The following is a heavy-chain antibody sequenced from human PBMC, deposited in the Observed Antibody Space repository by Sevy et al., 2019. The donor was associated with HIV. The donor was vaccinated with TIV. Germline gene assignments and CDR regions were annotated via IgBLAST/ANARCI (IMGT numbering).Heavy chain of an antibody. Sequence: GGSLRLSCVASGINFKTYKINRVRQTPGKGLEWVSSISFSGNYIYYADFAKGRFTISRDNAINSLYLQMISLTAEDTAVYYCATSAGWDLDYWGQGTLVTVSS. D-gene: IGHD6-19*01. V-gene: IGHV3-21*01. CDR2: ISFSGNYI. CDR1: GINFKTYK. CDR3: ATSAGWDLDY. J-gene: IGHJ4*02.